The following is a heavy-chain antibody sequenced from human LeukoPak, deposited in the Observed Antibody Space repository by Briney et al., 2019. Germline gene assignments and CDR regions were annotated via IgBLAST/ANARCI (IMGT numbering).Heavy chain of an antibody. CDR3: ARDRACITGTTCASFDI. D-gene: IGHD1-20*01. Sequence: SGPGLVKPSQTLSLTCTVFGGAIRSGGYYWSWIRQHLGMGLAGIGAIYYSGSASYNPSLSSRVTILVVTCKNYLSLKLCSVTAEDTAVYYCARDRACITGTTCASFDIWGQGTMVTVSS. CDR1: GGAIRSGGYY. V-gene: IGHV4-31*03. CDR2: IYYSGSA. J-gene: IGHJ3*02.